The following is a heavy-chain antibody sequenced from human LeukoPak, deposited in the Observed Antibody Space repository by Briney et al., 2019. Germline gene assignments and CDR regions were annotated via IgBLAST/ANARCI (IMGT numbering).Heavy chain of an antibody. D-gene: IGHD2-21*02. CDR1: GGSISSSSYY. CDR2: IYYSGST. J-gene: IGHJ4*02. CDR3: ARRGMGLPFDY. Sequence: SETLSLTCTVSGGSISSSSYYWGWIRQPPGKGLEWIGSIYYSGSTYYNPSLKSRVTISVDTSKNQFSLKLSSVTAADTAVYYCARRGMGLPFDYWGQGTLVTVSS. V-gene: IGHV4-39*01.